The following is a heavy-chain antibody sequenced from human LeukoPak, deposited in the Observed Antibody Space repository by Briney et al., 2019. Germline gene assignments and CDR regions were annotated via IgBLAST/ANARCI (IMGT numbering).Heavy chain of an antibody. V-gene: IGHV4-59*01. J-gene: IGHJ4*02. CDR2: IYYSGST. D-gene: IGHD3-22*01. CDR1: GGSISSYY. Sequence: SETLSLTCTVSGGSISSYYWSWIRQPPGKGLEWIGYIYYSGSTNYNPSLKSQVTISVDTSKNQFSLKLSSVTAADTAVYYCASIPYDSSGYYYGLFDYWGQGTLVTVSS. CDR3: ASIPYDSSGYYYGLFDY.